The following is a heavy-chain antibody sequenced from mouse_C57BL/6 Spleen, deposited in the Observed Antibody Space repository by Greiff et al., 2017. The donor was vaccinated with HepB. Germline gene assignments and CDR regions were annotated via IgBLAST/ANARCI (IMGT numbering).Heavy chain of an antibody. CDR1: GYAFSSSW. CDR2: IYPGDGDT. CDR3: ARGYYGSSQYYFDD. D-gene: IGHD1-1*01. Sequence: QVQLQQSGPELVKPGASVKISCKASGYAFSSSWMNWVKQRPGKGLEWIGRIYPGDGDTNYNGKFKGKATLTADKSSSTAYMQLSSLTSEDSAVYFCARGYYGSSQYYFDDWGQGTTLTVSS. J-gene: IGHJ2*01. V-gene: IGHV1-82*01.